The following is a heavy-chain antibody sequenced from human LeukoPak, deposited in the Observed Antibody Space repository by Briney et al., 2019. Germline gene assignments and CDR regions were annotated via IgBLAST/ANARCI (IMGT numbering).Heavy chain of an antibody. V-gene: IGHV3-23*01. CDR1: GFTFSSYA. J-gene: IGHJ4*02. D-gene: IGHD5-12*01. CDR2: ISGSGGST. Sequence: GGSLRLSCAASGFTFSSYAMSWVRQAPGKGLEWVSAISGSGGSTYYADSVKGRFTISRDNSKNTLYLQMNTLRAEDTAVYYCAKDSIFYSGYDGEFDYWGQGTLVTVSS. CDR3: AKDSIFYSGYDGEFDY.